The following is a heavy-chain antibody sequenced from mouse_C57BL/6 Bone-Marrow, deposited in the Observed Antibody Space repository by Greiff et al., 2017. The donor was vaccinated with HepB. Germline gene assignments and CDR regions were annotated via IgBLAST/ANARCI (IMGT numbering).Heavy chain of an antibody. D-gene: IGHD2-1*01. CDR1: GFTFSDYY. V-gene: IGHV5-12*01. CDR2: ISNGGGST. Sequence: KLVESGGGLVQPGGSLKLSCAASGFTFSDYYMYWVRQTPEKRLEWVAYISNGGGSTYYPDTVKGRFTISRDNAKNTLYLQMSRLKSEDTAMYYCAREGYYGKAMDYWGQGTSVTVSS. J-gene: IGHJ4*01. CDR3: AREGYYGKAMDY.